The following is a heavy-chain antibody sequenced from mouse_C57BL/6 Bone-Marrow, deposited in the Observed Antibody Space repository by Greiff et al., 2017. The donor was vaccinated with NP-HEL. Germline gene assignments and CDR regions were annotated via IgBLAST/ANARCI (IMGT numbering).Heavy chain of an antibody. CDR2: IRLKSDNYAT. J-gene: IGHJ2*01. D-gene: IGHD3-1*01. Sequence: EVKLVESGGGLVQPGGSMKLSCVASGFTFSNYWMNWVRQSPEKGLEWVAQIRLKSDNYATHYAESVKGRFTISRDDSKSSVYLQMNNLRAEDTGIYCCTGGFSGDYWGQGTTLTVSS. CDR3: TGGFSGDY. CDR1: GFTFSNYW. V-gene: IGHV6-3*01.